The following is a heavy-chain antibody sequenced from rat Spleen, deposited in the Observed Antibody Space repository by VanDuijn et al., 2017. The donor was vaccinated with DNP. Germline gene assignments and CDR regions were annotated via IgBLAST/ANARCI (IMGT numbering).Heavy chain of an antibody. CDR3: VTRGDPYDNWFAY. D-gene: IGHD4-2*01. J-gene: IGHJ3*01. CDR1: GLNFNDYW. CDR2: INEDSTIM. V-gene: IGHV4-2*01. Sequence: EVTLVESGGGLVQPGRSLKLSCAASGLNFNDYWMGWVRQAPGKGLEWLGEINEDSTIMNYGPTLNDKISFSRDNAQNTLYLQMSELGSEDTGIYYCVTRGDPYDNWFAYWGRGTLVTVSS.